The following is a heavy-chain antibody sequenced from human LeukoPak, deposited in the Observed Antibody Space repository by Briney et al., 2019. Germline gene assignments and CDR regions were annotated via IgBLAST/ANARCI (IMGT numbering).Heavy chain of an antibody. D-gene: IGHD3-9*01. CDR3: TRTDAYGYVDYDY. CDR2: IRSKANSYAT. V-gene: IGHV3-73*01. J-gene: IGHJ4*02. CDR1: GFTFSGSA. Sequence: GGSLKLSCAASGFTFSGSAMHWVRQASGKGLEWVGRIRSKANSYATAYAASVKGRFTISRDDSENTAYLQMNSLKTEDTAVYYCTRTDAYGYVDYDYWGQGTLVTVSS.